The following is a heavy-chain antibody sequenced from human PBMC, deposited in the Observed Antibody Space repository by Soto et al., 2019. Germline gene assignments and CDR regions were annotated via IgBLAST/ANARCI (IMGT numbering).Heavy chain of an antibody. Sequence: QVQLVQSGAEVKKPGSSVKVSCKASGGTFSSYTISWVRQAPGQGLEWMGRIIPILGIANYAQKFQGRVTITADKSTSKAYMELSSLRSEDTAVYYWASLYSSGWTGHWYFDLWGRGTLVTVSS. V-gene: IGHV1-69*02. CDR1: GGTFSSYT. J-gene: IGHJ2*01. CDR2: IIPILGIA. D-gene: IGHD6-19*01. CDR3: ASLYSSGWTGHWYFDL.